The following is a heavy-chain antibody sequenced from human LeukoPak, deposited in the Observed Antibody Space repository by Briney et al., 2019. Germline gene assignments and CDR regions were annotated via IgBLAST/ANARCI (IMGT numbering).Heavy chain of an antibody. CDR1: GYTFTSYY. CDR3: ARDYSSGWPNFDY. CDR2: ISAYNGNT. Sequence: ASVKVSCKASGYTFTSYYMHWVRQAPGQGLEWMGWISAYNGNTNYARKLQGRVTMTTDTSTSTAYMELRSLRSDDTAVYYCARDYSSGWPNFDYWGQGTLVTVSS. D-gene: IGHD6-19*01. J-gene: IGHJ4*02. V-gene: IGHV1-18*04.